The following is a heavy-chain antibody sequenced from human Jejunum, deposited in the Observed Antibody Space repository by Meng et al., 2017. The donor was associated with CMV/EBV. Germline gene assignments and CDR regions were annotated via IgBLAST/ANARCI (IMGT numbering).Heavy chain of an antibody. CDR2: ISGSGGST. J-gene: IGHJ4*02. V-gene: IGHV3-23*01. D-gene: IGHD2-21*02. CDR3: AKDRMGPRVTALFAA. Sequence: FNLYAMCWVRQAPGKGLGWVAGISGSGGSTWYADSVKGRFTVSRDNSKTMVYLQMSSLRAEATAVYYCAKDRMGPRVTALFAAWGQGTPVTVSS. CDR1: FNLYA.